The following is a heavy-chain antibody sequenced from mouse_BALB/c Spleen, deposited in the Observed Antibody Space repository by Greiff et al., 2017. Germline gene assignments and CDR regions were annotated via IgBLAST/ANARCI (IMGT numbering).Heavy chain of an antibody. CDR3: AREPITTVVAPSMDY. V-gene: IGHV2-6-7*01. J-gene: IGHJ4*01. CDR2: IWGDGST. Sequence: QVQLKESGPGLVAPSQSLSITCTVSGFSLTGYGVNWVRQPPGKGLEWLGMIWGDGSTDYNSALKSRLSISKDNSKSQVFLKMNSLQTDDTARYYCAREPITTVVAPSMDYWGQGTSVTVSS. D-gene: IGHD1-1*01. CDR1: GFSLTGYG.